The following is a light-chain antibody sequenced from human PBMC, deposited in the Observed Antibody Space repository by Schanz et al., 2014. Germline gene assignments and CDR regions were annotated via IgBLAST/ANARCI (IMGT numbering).Light chain of an antibody. CDR3: QQRDSWPSRRVT. J-gene: IGKJ4*01. Sequence: EIVLTQSPATLSLSPGESATLSCGASQSVSSTYLAWYQQKPGLAPRLLIYDVSTRATGVPDRFSGSRSGTDFALTISSLEPEDFAVYYCQQRDSWPSRRVTFGGGTKVEIK. CDR1: QSVSSTY. V-gene: IGKV3D-20*01. CDR2: DVS.